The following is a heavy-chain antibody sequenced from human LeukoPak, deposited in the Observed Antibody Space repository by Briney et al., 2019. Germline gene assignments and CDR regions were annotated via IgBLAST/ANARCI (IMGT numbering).Heavy chain of an antibody. Sequence: SETLSLTCTVSGGSISSRSYYWGWIRQPPGKGLEWIGSIYYSGSTYLNPTLKSRVTISVDTSKNQFSLKLTSVTAADTAVYYCASRWYPYYFDYWGQGTLVTVS. CDR3: ASRWYPYYFDY. V-gene: IGHV4-39*01. CDR1: GGSISSRSYY. D-gene: IGHD6-13*01. CDR2: IYYSGST. J-gene: IGHJ4*02.